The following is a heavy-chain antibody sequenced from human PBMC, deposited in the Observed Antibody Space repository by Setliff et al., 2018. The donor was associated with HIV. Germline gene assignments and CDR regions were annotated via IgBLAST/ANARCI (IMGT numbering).Heavy chain of an antibody. Sequence: SETLSLTCRVSGGSFNTRRTKWGWIRQSPGKGLEWIGSIFYFGSVTYNPSPKSRPLISIATSKTQFSLNLRSVTAADTAVYFCARDVMRWLVMVPGATRGYFDAWGQGTLVTVSS. D-gene: IGHD6-13*01. CDR2: IFYFGSV. V-gene: IGHV4-39*07. CDR3: ARDVMRWLVMVPGATRGYFDA. J-gene: IGHJ4*02. CDR1: GGSFNTRRTK.